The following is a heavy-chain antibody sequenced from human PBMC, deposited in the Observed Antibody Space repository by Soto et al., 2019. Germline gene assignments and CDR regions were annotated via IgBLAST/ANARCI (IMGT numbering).Heavy chain of an antibody. CDR3: ASGSLEYSSSWYGY. CDR2: IYYSGST. Sequence: SETLSLTCTVSGGSISSYYWSWIRQPPGKGLEWIGYIYYSGSTNYNPSLKSRVTISVDTSKNQFSLKLSSVTAADTAVYYCASGSLEYSSSWYGYWGQGTLVTVSS. V-gene: IGHV4-59*01. CDR1: GGSISSYY. D-gene: IGHD6-13*01. J-gene: IGHJ4*02.